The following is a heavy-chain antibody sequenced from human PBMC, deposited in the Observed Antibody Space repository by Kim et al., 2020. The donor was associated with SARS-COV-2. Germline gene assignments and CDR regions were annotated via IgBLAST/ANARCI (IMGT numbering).Heavy chain of an antibody. CDR3: GRLGTGSGSYSPFDY. Sequence: GESLKISCKASGYSFTSYWIGWVRQMPGKGLEWMGIIYYNGDSNTKYSPSFQGQVTISADKSMSTANLQWSSLKASDSAMYYCGRLGTGSGSYSPFDYWGQGTLVTVSS. J-gene: IGHJ4*02. CDR1: GYSFTSYW. CDR2: IYYNGDSNT. D-gene: IGHD3-10*01. V-gene: IGHV5-51*01.